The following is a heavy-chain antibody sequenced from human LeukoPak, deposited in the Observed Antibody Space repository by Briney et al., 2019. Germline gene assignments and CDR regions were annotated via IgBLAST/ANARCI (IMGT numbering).Heavy chain of an antibody. J-gene: IGHJ4*02. D-gene: IGHD2-21*02. V-gene: IGHV1-46*01. CDR2: INPSGGST. CDR3: ARDPGPTYCGGDCHVLGFDY. Sequence: ASVKVSCKASGYTFTSYYMHWVRQAPGQGLEWMGIINPSGGSTSYAQKFQGRVTMTRDTSTSTVYMELSSLRSEDTAVYYCARDPGPTYCGGDCHVLGFDYWGQGTLVTVSS. CDR1: GYTFTSYY.